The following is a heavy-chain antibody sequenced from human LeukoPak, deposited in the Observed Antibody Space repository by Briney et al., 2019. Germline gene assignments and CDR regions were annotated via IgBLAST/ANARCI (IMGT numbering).Heavy chain of an antibody. CDR1: GFTFSSYG. J-gene: IGHJ4*02. D-gene: IGHD1-7*01. V-gene: IGHV3-33*01. CDR3: ARDLYNWNYYFDY. CDR2: IWYDGSNK. Sequence: PGGSLRLSCAASGFTFSSYGMHWVRQAPGKGLEWVAVIWYDGSNKYYADSVKGRFTISRDNSKNTLYLQMNSLRAEDTAVYYCARDLYNWNYYFDYWGQGTLVTVSS.